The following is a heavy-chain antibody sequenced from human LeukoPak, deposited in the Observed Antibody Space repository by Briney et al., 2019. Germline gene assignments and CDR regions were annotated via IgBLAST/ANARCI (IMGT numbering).Heavy chain of an antibody. Sequence: SETLSLTCTVSGGSIRGYFWTWIRQPPGKGLEWIGYIYYSGSTNYNPSLKSRVTIAVDTSKNQFSLRLNSVTAADTAVYYCAMAYSSSWYYFDYWGQGTLVTVSS. J-gene: IGHJ4*02. CDR2: IYYSGST. CDR3: AMAYSSSWYYFDY. D-gene: IGHD6-13*01. CDR1: GGSIRGYF. V-gene: IGHV4-59*01.